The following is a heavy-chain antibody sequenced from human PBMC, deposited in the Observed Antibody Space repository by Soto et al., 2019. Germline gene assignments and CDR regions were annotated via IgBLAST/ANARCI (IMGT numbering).Heavy chain of an antibody. Sequence: GGSLRFSCAASGFTFSSYWMHWVRQAPGKGLVWVSRINSDGSSTSYADSVKGRFTISRDNAKNTLYLQMNSLRAEDTAVYYCARAPGGVTTPYYYYGMDVWGQGTTVTVSS. CDR3: ARAPGGVTTPYYYYGMDV. V-gene: IGHV3-74*01. D-gene: IGHD4-17*01. CDR1: GFTFSSYW. J-gene: IGHJ6*02. CDR2: INSDGSST.